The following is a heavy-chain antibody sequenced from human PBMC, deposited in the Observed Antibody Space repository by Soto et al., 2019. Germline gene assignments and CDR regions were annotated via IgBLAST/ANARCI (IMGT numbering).Heavy chain of an antibody. CDR1: GFTFSSYS. J-gene: IGHJ6*02. CDR3: ARSSYYDILTGHYYYYYGMDV. CDR2: ISSSSSTI. Sequence: EVQLVESGGGLVQPGGSLRLSCAASGFTFSSYSMNWVRQAPGKGLEWVSYISSSSSTIYYADSVKGRFTISRDNAKNTLYLQMNSLRAEDTAVYYCARSSYYDILTGHYYYYYGMDVWGQGTTFTVSS. D-gene: IGHD3-9*01. V-gene: IGHV3-48*01.